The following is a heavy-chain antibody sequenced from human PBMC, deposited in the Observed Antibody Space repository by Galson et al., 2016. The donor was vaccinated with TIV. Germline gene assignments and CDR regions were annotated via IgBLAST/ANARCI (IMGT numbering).Heavy chain of an antibody. D-gene: IGHD5-12*01. J-gene: IGHJ6*02. V-gene: IGHV3-53*01. Sequence: SLRLSCAASGVTVSSYYMSWVRQAPGKGLEWVSVIYSGGSTYYADSVKGRFSISRDNSKNTLYLQMNSLRAEDTAVYYCARDYSGYDSGYFYYGMDVWGQGTT. CDR1: GVTVSSYY. CDR2: IYSGGST. CDR3: ARDYSGYDSGYFYYGMDV.